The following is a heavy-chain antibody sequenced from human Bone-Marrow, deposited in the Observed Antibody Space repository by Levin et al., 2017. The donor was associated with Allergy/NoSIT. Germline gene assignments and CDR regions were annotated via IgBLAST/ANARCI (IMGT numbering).Heavy chain of an antibody. V-gene: IGHV3-33*01. Sequence: TGGSLRLSCAASGFTFSSYGMHWVRQAPGKGLEWVAVIWYDGSNKYYADSVKGRFTISRDNSKNTLYLQMNSLRAEDTAVYYCARVGSGGVEYGMDVWGQGTTVTVSS. D-gene: IGHD3-10*01. CDR3: ARVGSGGVEYGMDV. CDR2: IWYDGSNK. CDR1: GFTFSSYG. J-gene: IGHJ6*02.